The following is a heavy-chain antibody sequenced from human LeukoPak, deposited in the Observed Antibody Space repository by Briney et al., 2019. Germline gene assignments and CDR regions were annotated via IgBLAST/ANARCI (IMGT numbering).Heavy chain of an antibody. Sequence: ASVQVSCKASGYTFIANYLQWVRQAPGLGPEWLGWMHVGTGNTRYAPKFQDRVTVSRDTSINTAYMDLSSLTSDDTAVYYCAREGSYCDGGDCYSFDFWGQGTLVTVSS. CDR2: MHVGTGNT. D-gene: IGHD2-21*02. J-gene: IGHJ4*02. V-gene: IGHV1-2*02. CDR3: AREGSYCDGGDCYSFDF. CDR1: GYTFIANY.